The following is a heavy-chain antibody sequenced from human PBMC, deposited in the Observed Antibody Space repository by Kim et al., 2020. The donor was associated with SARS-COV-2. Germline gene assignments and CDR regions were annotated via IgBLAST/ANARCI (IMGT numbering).Heavy chain of an antibody. CDR3: VKGGHFSPYDY. D-gene: IGHD3-16*01. J-gene: IGHJ4*02. CDR2: VSGNGGET. CDR1: GLKFANYA. V-gene: IGHV3-23*01. Sequence: GGSLRLSCAASGLKFANYAMTWVRQTPGKGLEWVSTVSGNGGETFYADSVKGRFIISRDNSNNMVYQQMNSLGADDTAVYYCVKGGHFSPYDYWGQGTLVTVSS.